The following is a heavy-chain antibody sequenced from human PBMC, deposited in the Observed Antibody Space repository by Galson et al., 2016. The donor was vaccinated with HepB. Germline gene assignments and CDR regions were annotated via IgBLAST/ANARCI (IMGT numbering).Heavy chain of an antibody. CDR3: ARGGPVDYVDKPDCFDH. V-gene: IGHV1-18*01. J-gene: IGHJ4*02. CDR2: ISGYNGNT. Sequence: SVKVSCKASGFLFTSYAINWVRQAPGQGLEWMGWISGYNGNTKYAQKFQDRVTMTTDTYTNTTDLEVRRLRSDETAVYYRARGGPVDYVDKPDCFDHWGQGTVVTVSS. D-gene: IGHD4-17*01. CDR1: GFLFTSYA.